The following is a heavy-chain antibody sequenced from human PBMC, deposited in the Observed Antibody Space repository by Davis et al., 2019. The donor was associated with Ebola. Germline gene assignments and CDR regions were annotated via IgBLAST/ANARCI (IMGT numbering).Heavy chain of an antibody. Sequence: GESLKISCKGSGYSFPDSWIGWVRQTPGKGLEWMGIIFPRDSDTRYSPSFQGQVTISVDKSINTAYLRWGSLKASDTAVYSCARGEDNRGWTSGWWFDSWGQGTRVTVST. CDR1: GYSFPDSW. CDR2: IFPRDSDT. J-gene: IGHJ5*01. CDR3: ARGEDNRGWTSGWWFDS. D-gene: IGHD6-19*01. V-gene: IGHV5-51*01.